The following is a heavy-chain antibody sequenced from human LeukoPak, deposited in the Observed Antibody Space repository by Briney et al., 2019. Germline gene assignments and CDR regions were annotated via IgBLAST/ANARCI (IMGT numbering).Heavy chain of an antibody. V-gene: IGHV3-7*01. CDR3: ARVGIAVAGTVFDY. Sequence: GGSLRLSCAASGFTFSSYWMSWVRQAPGKGLEWVANIKQDGSEKYYVDSVKGRFTISRDNAKNSLYLQMNSLRAEDTAVYYCARVGIAVAGTVFDYWGQGTLVTASS. CDR1: GFTFSSYW. J-gene: IGHJ4*02. CDR2: IKQDGSEK. D-gene: IGHD6-19*01.